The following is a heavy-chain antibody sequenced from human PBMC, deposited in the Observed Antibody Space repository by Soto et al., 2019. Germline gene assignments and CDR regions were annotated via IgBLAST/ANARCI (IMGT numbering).Heavy chain of an antibody. CDR1: GGTFSSYT. V-gene: IGHV1-69*02. J-gene: IGHJ4*02. CDR2: IIPILGIA. CDR3: ARGVRSGWYVPATYYFDY. D-gene: IGHD6-19*01. Sequence: SVKVSCKASGGTFSSYTISWVRQAPGQGLEWMGRIIPILGIANYAQKFQGRVTITADKSTSTAYMELSSLRSEDTAVYYCARGVRSGWYVPATYYFDYWGQGTLVTVSS.